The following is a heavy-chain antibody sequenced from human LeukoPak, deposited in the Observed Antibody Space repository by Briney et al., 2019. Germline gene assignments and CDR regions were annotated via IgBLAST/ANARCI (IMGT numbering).Heavy chain of an antibody. J-gene: IGHJ4*02. D-gene: IGHD3-3*01. V-gene: IGHV3-21*01. CDR2: ISGSSTYI. CDR1: GFTFSICG. Sequence: GGSLRLSCAASGFTFSICGMNWVRQAPGKGLEWVSSISGSSTYIYYADSVKGRFTISRDNAKNSLYLQMNSLRAEDTAVYYCARGSEWSSGVSDYWGQGTLVTVSS. CDR3: ARGSEWSSGVSDY.